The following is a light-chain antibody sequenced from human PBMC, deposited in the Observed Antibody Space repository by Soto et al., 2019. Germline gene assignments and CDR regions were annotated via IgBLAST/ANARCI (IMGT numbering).Light chain of an antibody. V-gene: IGKV1-5*01. CDR2: DAS. CDR1: QSISSW. J-gene: IGKJ2*02. Sequence: DIQMTQTPSTLSASVGDRVTITCRASQSISSWLAWYQQKPGKAPKLLIYDASSLASGVPSRFSGSGSGTEFTLTISSLQPDDCATYYCQYYNTYSCTFGQGTKLEIK. CDR3: QYYNTYSCT.